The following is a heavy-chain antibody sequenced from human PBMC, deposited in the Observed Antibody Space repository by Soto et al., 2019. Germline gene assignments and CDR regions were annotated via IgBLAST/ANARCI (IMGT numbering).Heavy chain of an antibody. V-gene: IGHV3-9*01. J-gene: IGHJ4*02. D-gene: IGHD7-27*01. CDR1: GFTFNDYT. CDR3: AKGNWGAPFDY. Sequence: EVQLVESGGGLVQPGRSLRLSCAASGFTFNDYTMHWVRQAPGKGLEWVSGVTWNSGSIDYADSVKGRFTISRDNAKNSLYLQMNSLRGDDTAFYYCAKGNWGAPFDYWGQGTLVTVSS. CDR2: VTWNSGSI.